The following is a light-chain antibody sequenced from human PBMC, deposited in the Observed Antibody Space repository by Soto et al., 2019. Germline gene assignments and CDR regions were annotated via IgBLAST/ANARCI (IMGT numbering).Light chain of an antibody. Sequence: QPVLAQPASVSGSPGQSITISCTGTTNDVGGYNAVSWYQQHPGKAPKLIFSEVSDRPSGVSNRFSGSKSGNTASLTISGLRPDDEGDYYCSSYTGSTTLVLFGGGTKLTVL. CDR3: SSYTGSTTLVL. CDR1: TNDVGGYNA. J-gene: IGLJ2*01. V-gene: IGLV2-14*01. CDR2: EVS.